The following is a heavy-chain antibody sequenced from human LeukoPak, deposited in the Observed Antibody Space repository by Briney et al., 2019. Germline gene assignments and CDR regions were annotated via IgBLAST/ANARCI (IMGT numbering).Heavy chain of an antibody. CDR2: IHYSGST. V-gene: IGHV4-59*08. J-gene: IGHJ4*02. CDR1: DGSIGGYY. Sequence: SETLSLTCTVSDGSIGGYYWSWIRQPPGKALEWIGYIHYSGSTNYNPSLKSRVTISVDTSKNHFSLKLSSVTAADTAVYYCARLISGVGYFDYWGQGTLVTVSS. D-gene: IGHD3-10*01. CDR3: ARLISGVGYFDY.